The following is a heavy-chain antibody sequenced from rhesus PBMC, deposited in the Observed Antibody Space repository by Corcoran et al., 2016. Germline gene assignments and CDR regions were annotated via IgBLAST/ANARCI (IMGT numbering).Heavy chain of an antibody. CDR1: GFTFSSYA. CDR2: INSGGGST. V-gene: IGHV3S42*01. CDR3: ASGVAAAIDY. J-gene: IGHJ4*01. Sequence: EVQLVETGGGLVQPGGSLRLSCAASGFTFSSYAMQWVRQAPGKGLEWISAINSGGGSTYYADSVKGRFTISRDNSKNTLSLQMNSLRAEDTAVYYCASGVAAAIDYWGQGVLVTVSS. D-gene: IGHD6-43*01.